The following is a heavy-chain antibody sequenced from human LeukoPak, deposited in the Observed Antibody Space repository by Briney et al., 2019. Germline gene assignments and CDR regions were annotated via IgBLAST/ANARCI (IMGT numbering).Heavy chain of an antibody. J-gene: IGHJ4*02. CDR2: IIPIFGTA. CDR1: GGTFSSYA. V-gene: IGHV1-69*13. D-gene: IGHD5-12*01. CDR3: AREVYSGYDKFDY. Sequence: ASVKVSCKASGGTFSSYAISWVRQAPAQGLEWMEGIIPIFGTANYAQKFQGRVTITADESTSTAYMELSSLRSEDTAVYYCAREVYSGYDKFDYWGQGTLVTVSS.